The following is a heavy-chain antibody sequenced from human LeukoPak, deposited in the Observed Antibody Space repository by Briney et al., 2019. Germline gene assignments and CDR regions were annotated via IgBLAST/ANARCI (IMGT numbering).Heavy chain of an antibody. J-gene: IGHJ4*02. V-gene: IGHV4-39*07. Sequence: SETLSLTCTVSGGSISSSSYYWGWIRQPPGKGLEWIGSIYYSGSTYYNPSLKSRVTISVDTSKNQFSLKLSSVTAADTAVYYCARSSGGYDFWSGYYTPYYFDYWGQGTLVTVTS. CDR3: ARSSGGYDFWSGYYTPYYFDY. CDR1: GGSISSSSYY. D-gene: IGHD3-3*01. CDR2: IYYSGST.